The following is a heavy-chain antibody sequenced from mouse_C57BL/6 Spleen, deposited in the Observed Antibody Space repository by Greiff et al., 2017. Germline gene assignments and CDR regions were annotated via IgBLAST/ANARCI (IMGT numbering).Heavy chain of an antibody. CDR3: ASNYYGSSYHYAMDY. Sequence: QVQLQQPGAELVRPGSSVKLSCKASGYTFTSYWMHWVKQRPIQGLEWIGNIDPSDSATHYNQKFKDKATLTVDKSSSTAYIQLSSLTSYDSAVYYCASNYYGSSYHYAMDYWGQGTSVTVSS. CDR1: GYTFTSYW. J-gene: IGHJ4*01. CDR2: IDPSDSAT. V-gene: IGHV1-52*01. D-gene: IGHD1-1*01.